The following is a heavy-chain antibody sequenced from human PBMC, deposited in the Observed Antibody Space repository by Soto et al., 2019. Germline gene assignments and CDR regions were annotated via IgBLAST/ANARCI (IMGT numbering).Heavy chain of an antibody. J-gene: IGHJ4*02. D-gene: IGHD2-8*01. CDR2: IIPLVGTA. V-gene: IGHV1-69*01. CDR1: GGTFSNYA. Sequence: QVQLVQSGAEVKKPGSSVKVSCKASGGTFSNYAINWVRQAPGQGLEWMGGIIPLVGTANYAQKFQGRVTSTGDDFPSAHYIDMSSLRSDHPAVDYWAADLCANPAGYFDSWGQGTLVTVSS. CDR3: AADLCANPAGYFDS.